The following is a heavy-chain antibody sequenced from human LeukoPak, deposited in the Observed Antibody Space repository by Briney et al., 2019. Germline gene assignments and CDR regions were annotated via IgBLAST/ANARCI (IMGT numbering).Heavy chain of an antibody. Sequence: GGSLRLSCAASGFTFSSYAMSWVRQAPGKGLEWVSAISGSGGSTYYADSLKGRFTISRDNSKNTLYLQVNSLTAEDTALYYCAKERYSYANGDFDYWGQGTLVTVSS. CDR2: ISGSGGST. V-gene: IGHV3-23*01. D-gene: IGHD5-18*01. J-gene: IGHJ4*02. CDR3: AKERYSYANGDFDY. CDR1: GFTFSSYA.